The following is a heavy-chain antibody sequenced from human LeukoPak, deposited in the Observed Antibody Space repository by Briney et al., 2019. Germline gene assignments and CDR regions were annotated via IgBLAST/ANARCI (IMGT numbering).Heavy chain of an antibody. V-gene: IGHV1-2*02. CDR3: ARVGMRDTANLRPVDY. CDR1: GYSFTTFY. J-gene: IGHJ4*02. Sequence: ASVTVSCKASGYSFTTFYIYWVRQAPGQGLEWMGWINPNSGGTKYAQKFQGRVTMTRDTSISTAYMELSSLRSDDTAVYYCARVGMRDTANLRPVDYWGQGTLVTVSS. D-gene: IGHD5-18*01. CDR2: INPNSGGT.